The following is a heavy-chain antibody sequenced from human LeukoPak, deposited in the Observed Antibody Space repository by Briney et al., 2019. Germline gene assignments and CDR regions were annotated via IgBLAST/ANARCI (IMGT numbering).Heavy chain of an antibody. Sequence: PSETLSLTSAVYGRSFSGYYWSWIRQPPGKGLEWSGEINHSGSTNYNPSLKSRVTISVDTSKNQFSLKLSSVTAADTAVYYCARAKLRYFDWLPHFDYWGQGTLVTVSS. CDR1: GRSFSGYY. D-gene: IGHD3-9*01. V-gene: IGHV4-34*01. CDR3: ARAKLRYFDWLPHFDY. CDR2: INHSGST. J-gene: IGHJ4*02.